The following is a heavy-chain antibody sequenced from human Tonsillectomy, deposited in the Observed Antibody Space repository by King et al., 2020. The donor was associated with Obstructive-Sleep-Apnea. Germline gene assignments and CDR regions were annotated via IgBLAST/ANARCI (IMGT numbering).Heavy chain of an antibody. J-gene: IGHJ4*02. CDR1: GGSISSSSYY. CDR3: ARGRYSFGYEYFFDY. Sequence: LQLQESGPGLVKPSETLSLTCTVSGGSISSSSYYWGWIRQPPGKGLEWIGSIFYSGSTYYNPSLKSRVTTSLDTSKNQFSLKLSSVTAADTAVYYCARGRYSFGYEYFFDYWGQGTLVTVSS. CDR2: IFYSGST. D-gene: IGHD5-18*01. V-gene: IGHV4-39*07.